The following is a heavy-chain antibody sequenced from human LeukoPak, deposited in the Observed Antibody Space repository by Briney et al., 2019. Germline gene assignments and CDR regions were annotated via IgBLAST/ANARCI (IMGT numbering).Heavy chain of an antibody. D-gene: IGHD1-14*01. CDR1: GFTFSGRW. CDR3: TRDRSRAEDD. Sequence: GGSLRLSCAASGFTFSGRWMSWVRQAPGKGLEWVANINQGGSDKYYVDSVKGRFTICRDNANNLLYLQMNSLRGEDTAVYYCTRDRSRAEDDWGQGTLVTVSS. V-gene: IGHV3-7*01. J-gene: IGHJ4*02. CDR2: INQGGSDK.